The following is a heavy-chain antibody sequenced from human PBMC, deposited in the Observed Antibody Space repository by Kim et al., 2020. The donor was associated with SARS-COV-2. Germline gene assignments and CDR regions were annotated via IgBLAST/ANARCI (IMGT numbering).Heavy chain of an antibody. CDR3: ARGDSSSGFDY. D-gene: IGHD6-6*01. V-gene: IGHV1-18*03. CDR2: ISPYNGNT. Sequence: ASVKVSCKTSGYTFTTSSISWVRQAPGQGLEWMAWISPYNGNTNYAQKVQGRLTITTDTPTSTAYMELRSLRSDDMAVYYCARGDSSSGFDYWGQGTLVT. CDR1: GYTFTTSS. J-gene: IGHJ4*02.